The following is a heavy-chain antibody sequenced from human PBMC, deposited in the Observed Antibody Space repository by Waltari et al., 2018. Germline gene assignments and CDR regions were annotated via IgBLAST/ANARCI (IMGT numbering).Heavy chain of an antibody. Sequence: QVQLVQSGAEVKKPGASVKVSCKASGYTFTSSDINWVRQATGQGLEWMGWMNPNSGNTGYAQKFQGRVTITRNTSISTAYMELSSLRSEDTTVYYCARVVGGYDYDAFDIWGQGTMVTVSS. CDR2: MNPNSGNT. CDR1: GYTFTSSD. J-gene: IGHJ3*02. CDR3: ARVVGGYDYDAFDI. D-gene: IGHD5-12*01. V-gene: IGHV1-8*03.